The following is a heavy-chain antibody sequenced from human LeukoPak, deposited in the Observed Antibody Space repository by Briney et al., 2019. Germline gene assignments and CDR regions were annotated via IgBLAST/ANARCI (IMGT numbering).Heavy chain of an antibody. V-gene: IGHV3-23*01. CDR1: GFXFSSYA. D-gene: IGHD6-13*01. CDR3: ARHSRGRWYVFDY. CDR2: ISGSGGNT. Sequence: PGGSLRLSCAASGFXFSSYAISWVRQAPGKGQEWVSGISGSGGNTYYADSVKGRFTISRDNSNNTLYLQMNSLRAEDTAVYYCARHSRGRWYVFDYWGQGTLVTVSS. J-gene: IGHJ4*02.